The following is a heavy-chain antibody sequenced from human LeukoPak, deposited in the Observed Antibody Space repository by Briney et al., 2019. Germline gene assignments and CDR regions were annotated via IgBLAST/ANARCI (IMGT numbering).Heavy chain of an antibody. CDR2: IYTSGST. J-gene: IGHJ4*02. V-gene: IGHV4-4*07. CDR3: AGASIAARQLDY. Sequence: PSETLSLTCTASGGSISSYYWNWIRQPAGKGLEWIGRIYTSGSTNYNPSLKSRVTTSLDTYNNQLLLMLSSLTAADAAVYYCAGASIAARQLDYWGEGTLVTVSS. CDR1: GGSISSYY. D-gene: IGHD6-6*01.